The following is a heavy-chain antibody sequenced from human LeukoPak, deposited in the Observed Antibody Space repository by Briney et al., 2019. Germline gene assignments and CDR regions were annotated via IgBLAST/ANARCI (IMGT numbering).Heavy chain of an antibody. V-gene: IGHV4-39*01. CDR2: IYYSGST. CDR3: ARQTSGYYVDY. D-gene: IGHD3-22*01. Sequence: SETLSLTCTVSGGSISSSSYYWGWIRQPPGKGLEWVGFIYYSGSTYYNPSLKSRVTISVDTSKNQFSLKLSSVTAADTAVYYCARQTSGYYVDYWGQGSLVTVSS. CDR1: GGSISSSSYY. J-gene: IGHJ4*02.